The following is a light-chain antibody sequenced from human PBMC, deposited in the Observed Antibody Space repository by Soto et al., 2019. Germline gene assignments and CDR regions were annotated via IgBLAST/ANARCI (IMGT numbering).Light chain of an antibody. Sequence: QSALTQPPSASGSPGQSVTISCTGTSSDVGCYNYVSWYQQYPGKAPKLMIYEVSKRPSGVPDRFSGSKSGKTASLTVSGLQPEDEADYYCTSYAGSNIWVFGGGTKLTVL. CDR1: SSDVGCYNY. J-gene: IGLJ3*02. V-gene: IGLV2-8*01. CDR3: TSYAGSNIWV. CDR2: EVS.